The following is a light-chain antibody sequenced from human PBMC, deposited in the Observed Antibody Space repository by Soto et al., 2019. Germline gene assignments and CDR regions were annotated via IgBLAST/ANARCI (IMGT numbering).Light chain of an antibody. CDR1: SSDVGGYNY. Sequence: QSALTQPPSASGSPGQSVALSCTGSSSDVGGYNYVSWYQQYPGKAPKVIIYEVSKRPSGVPDRSSGSKSGNTASLTVSGLQAEHEDDYYCSSHEDNNNYVFGTGTKVTVL. V-gene: IGLV2-8*01. CDR2: EVS. J-gene: IGLJ1*01. CDR3: SSHEDNNNYV.